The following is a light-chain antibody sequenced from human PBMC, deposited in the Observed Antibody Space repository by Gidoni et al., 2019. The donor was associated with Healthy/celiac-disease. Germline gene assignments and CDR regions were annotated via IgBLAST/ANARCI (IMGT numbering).Light chain of an antibody. CDR3: QHRSNWRVT. CDR2: DAS. J-gene: IGKJ3*01. CDR1: QSVSSY. Sequence: EIVLTQSPATLSLSPGERATIACRASQSVSSYLAWYQQKPGQAPRLLIYDASNRATGSPARFSGSGSGTDFTLTISSLEPEDFAVYYCQHRSNWRVTFGPXTKVDIK. V-gene: IGKV3-11*01.